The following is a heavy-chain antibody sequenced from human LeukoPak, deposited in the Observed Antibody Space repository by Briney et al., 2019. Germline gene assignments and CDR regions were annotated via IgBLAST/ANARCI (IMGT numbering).Heavy chain of an antibody. D-gene: IGHD4-17*01. CDR2: LWYDGSNE. CDR1: GFTFRGYG. V-gene: IGHV3-33*06. CDR3: AKGMTTGPRSVYHYMDV. Sequence: GGSLRLSCVASGFTFRGYGMHWVRQAPGKGLEWLSLLWYDGSNEYYADSVKGRFTISRDNSKKTLYLQMNSLRAEDTAVYFCAKGMTTGPRSVYHYMDVWGKGTTVTVSS. J-gene: IGHJ6*03.